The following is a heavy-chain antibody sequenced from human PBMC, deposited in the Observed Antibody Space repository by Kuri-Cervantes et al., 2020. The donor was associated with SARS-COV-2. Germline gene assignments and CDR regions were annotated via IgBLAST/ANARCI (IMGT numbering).Heavy chain of an antibody. CDR3: AVEYSSSSGHQGDDY. V-gene: IGHV1-2*02. Sequence: ASVKVSCKASGYTFTSYGISWVRQAPGQGLEWMGWINPNGGGTNYAQKFQGRVTMTRDTSISTAYMELSRLRSDDTAVYYCAVEYSSSSGHQGDDYWGQGTLVTVSS. CDR1: GYTFTSYG. D-gene: IGHD6-6*01. CDR2: INPNGGGT. J-gene: IGHJ4*02.